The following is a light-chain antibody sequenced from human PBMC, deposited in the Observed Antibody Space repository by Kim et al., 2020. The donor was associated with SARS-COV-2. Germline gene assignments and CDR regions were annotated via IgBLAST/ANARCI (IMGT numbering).Light chain of an antibody. J-gene: IGKJ1*01. Sequence: PGERVPLSCRASHTVNSNLAWYQQKPGQAPRLLFYAASARATGLPARFSCSGSGTQFTLTISSLQSDDYAIYYCQQYNQWPPWTFGQGTKVDIK. CDR1: HTVNSN. CDR3: QQYNQWPPWT. V-gene: IGKV3-15*01. CDR2: AAS.